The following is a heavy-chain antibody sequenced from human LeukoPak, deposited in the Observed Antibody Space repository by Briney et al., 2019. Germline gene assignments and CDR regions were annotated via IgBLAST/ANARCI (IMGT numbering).Heavy chain of an antibody. CDR3: AREGGDIGSGYYLGLDY. J-gene: IGHJ4*02. Sequence: GASVKVSCKASGYTFTSYGISWVRQAPGQGLEWVGWISAYNGNTNYAQKLQGRVTMTTDTSTSTAYMELRSLRSDDTAVYYCAREGGDIGSGYYLGLDYWGQGTLVTVSS. D-gene: IGHD3-22*01. CDR2: ISAYNGNT. V-gene: IGHV1-18*01. CDR1: GYTFTSYG.